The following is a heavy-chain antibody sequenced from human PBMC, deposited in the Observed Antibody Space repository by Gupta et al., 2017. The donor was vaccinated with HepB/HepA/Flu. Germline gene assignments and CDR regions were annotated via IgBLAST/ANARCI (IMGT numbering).Heavy chain of an antibody. CDR2: INSGSTTI. V-gene: IGHV3-48*02. CDR1: GFTFRTYS. J-gene: IGHJ4*02. Sequence: EVQLVESGGGLVQPGGSLRLSCAASGFTFRTYSMSWVRQAPGKGLEWISYINSGSTTIYYADSGKGRFTISRDSAENSLYLKMNSLKDEDTAVYYCARGLLRWGYFFDYWGQGALVTVSS. CDR3: ARGLLRWGYFFDY. D-gene: IGHD4-23*01.